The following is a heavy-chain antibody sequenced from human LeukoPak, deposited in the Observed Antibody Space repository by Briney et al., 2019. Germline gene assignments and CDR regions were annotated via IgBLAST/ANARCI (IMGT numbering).Heavy chain of an antibody. Sequence: PSETLSLTCGVSGGSVTSTNWWTWVRQPPGKGLEWIGEVHRDGRTNYNPSLKSRLTISVDLSENHISLKLTSVTAADTAVYYCAREGGFYRPLDYSGQGTLVTVSS. CDR1: GGSVTSTNW. CDR3: AREGGFYRPLDY. CDR2: VHRDGRT. V-gene: IGHV4-4*02. D-gene: IGHD3-3*01. J-gene: IGHJ4*02.